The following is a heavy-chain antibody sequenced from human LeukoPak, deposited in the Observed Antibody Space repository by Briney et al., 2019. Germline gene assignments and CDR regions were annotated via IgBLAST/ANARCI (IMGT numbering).Heavy chain of an antibody. V-gene: IGHV5-51*01. Sequence: GASLKISCEGSGYSFTSYWIGWMRPMPGKGLEWMGIIYPDDSDTRYSPSFQGQVTISADKSISTAYLQWSSLKASDTAMYYCARERSSQGYFDFWGQGTLVTVSS. CDR3: ARERSSQGYFDF. CDR2: IYPDDSDT. CDR1: GYSFTSYW. J-gene: IGHJ4*02. D-gene: IGHD6-6*01.